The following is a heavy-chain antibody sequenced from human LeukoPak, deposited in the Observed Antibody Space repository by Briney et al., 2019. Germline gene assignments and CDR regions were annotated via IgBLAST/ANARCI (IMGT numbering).Heavy chain of an antibody. Sequence: GGSLRLSCAASGFTFSSYSMNWVRQAPGKGLEWVSSISSSSSYIYYADSVKGRFTISRDNAKNSLYLQTNSLRAEDTAVYYCARDSRVVVAATPLSDYYYGMDVWGQGTTVTVSS. CDR3: ARDSRVVVAATPLSDYYYGMDV. CDR2: ISSSSSYI. J-gene: IGHJ6*02. D-gene: IGHD2-15*01. V-gene: IGHV3-21*01. CDR1: GFTFSSYS.